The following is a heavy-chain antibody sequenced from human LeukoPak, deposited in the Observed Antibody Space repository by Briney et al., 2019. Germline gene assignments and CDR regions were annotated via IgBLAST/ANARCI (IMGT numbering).Heavy chain of an antibody. Sequence: SETLSLTCTVSGYSISSGYYWGWIRQPPGKGLEWIGSIYHSGSTYYNPSLKSRVTISVDTSKNQFSLKLSSVTAADTAVYYCAGGGYDSSGYYVDYWGQGTLVTVSS. V-gene: IGHV4-38-2*02. D-gene: IGHD3-22*01. J-gene: IGHJ4*02. CDR2: IYHSGST. CDR1: GYSISSGYY. CDR3: AGGGYDSSGYYVDY.